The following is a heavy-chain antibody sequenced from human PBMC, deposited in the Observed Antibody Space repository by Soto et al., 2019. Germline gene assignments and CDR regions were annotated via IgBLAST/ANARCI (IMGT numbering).Heavy chain of an antibody. CDR1: GFTLNNYA. V-gene: IGHV3-23*01. Sequence: GGSLRLSCAASGFTLNNYAMNWVRQAPGKGLEWVSGISGSGGSTYYADSVKGRFTISRDNSKNTLYLQMGSLRAEDMAVYYCARRGYSGYEIDYWGQGTLVTVSS. J-gene: IGHJ4*02. CDR3: ARRGYSGYEIDY. D-gene: IGHD5-12*01. CDR2: ISGSGGST.